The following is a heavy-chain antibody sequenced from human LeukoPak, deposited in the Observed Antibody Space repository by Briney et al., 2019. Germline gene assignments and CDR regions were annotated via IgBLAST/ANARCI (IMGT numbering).Heavy chain of an antibody. V-gene: IGHV3-74*01. Sequence: GGSLRLSCAASGFTFSSYWMHWVRQAPGKGLVWVSRINTDGSITSYADSVKGRFTISRDNAKNTLYLQMNSLRAEDTAVYYCARGKYGGYFIDYWGQGTLVTVSS. D-gene: IGHD5-12*01. CDR3: ARGKYGGYFIDY. CDR2: INTDGSIT. J-gene: IGHJ4*02. CDR1: GFTFSSYW.